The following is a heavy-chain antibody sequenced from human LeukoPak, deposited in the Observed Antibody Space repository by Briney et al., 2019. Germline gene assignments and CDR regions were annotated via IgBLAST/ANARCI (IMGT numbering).Heavy chain of an antibody. CDR2: IVVGSGNT. J-gene: IGHJ5*02. D-gene: IGHD3-3*01. CDR1: GFTFTSSA. CDR3: AAGHIRWFWSGYVWDWFDP. V-gene: IGHV1-58*01. Sequence: TSVKVSCKASGFTFTSSAVQWVRQARGRRLEWIGWIVVGSGNTNYAQKFQERVTITRDMSTSTAYMELSSLRSEDTAVYYCAAGHIRWFWSGYVWDWFDPWGQGTLVTVSS.